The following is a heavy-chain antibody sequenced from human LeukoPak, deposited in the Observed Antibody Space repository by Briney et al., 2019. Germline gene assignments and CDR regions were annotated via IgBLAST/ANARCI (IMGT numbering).Heavy chain of an antibody. V-gene: IGHV4-30-4*07. CDR1: GGSISSGGSS. CDR2: IYYSGSS. CDR3: ARGFYGDYYDY. J-gene: IGHJ4*02. Sequence: SETLSLTCAVSGGSISSGGSSWSWIRQPPGKGLQCIGYIYYSGSSYYNPSLKSRVTISLDTSKNQFSLELTSVTAADTAVYYCARGFYGDYYDYWGQGTLVTVSS. D-gene: IGHD4-17*01.